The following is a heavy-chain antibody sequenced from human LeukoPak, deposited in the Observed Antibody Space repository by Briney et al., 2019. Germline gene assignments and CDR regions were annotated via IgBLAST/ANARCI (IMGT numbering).Heavy chain of an antibody. CDR1: GGSISSYY. CDR2: IYYSGST. V-gene: IGHV4-59*01. D-gene: IGHD6-13*01. J-gene: IGHJ4*02. Sequence: SETLSLTCTVSGGSISSYYWSWIPQPPGEGPECVGYIYYSGSTNYNPSLKSRVTISVDTSKSLFSLKRSSVTAADTAVYYGGRGSKAAPGTFDYWGQGTLVTVSS. CDR3: GRGSKAAPGTFDY.